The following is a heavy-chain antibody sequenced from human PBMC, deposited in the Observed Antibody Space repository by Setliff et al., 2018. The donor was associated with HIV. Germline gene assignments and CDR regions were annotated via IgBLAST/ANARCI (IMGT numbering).Heavy chain of an antibody. Sequence: ASVKVSCKASGYSFSSYYMHWVRQAPGQGLEWMGIINPRGGKANYAQRFQGRLTVTTDTSTSTVYMELRLLTSDDTAIYYCAREGHVATPGSSEFDPWCQGTLVTVSS. CDR2: INPRGGKA. CDR1: GYSFSSYY. J-gene: IGHJ5*02. V-gene: IGHV1-46*01. CDR3: AREGHVATPGSSEFDP. D-gene: IGHD2-15*01.